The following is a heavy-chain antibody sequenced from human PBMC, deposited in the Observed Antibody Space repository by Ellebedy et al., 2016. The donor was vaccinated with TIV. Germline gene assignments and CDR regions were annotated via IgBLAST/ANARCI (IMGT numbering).Heavy chain of an antibody. CDR2: IVANGGST. J-gene: IGHJ4*02. CDR3: VKAWGD. V-gene: IGHV3-64D*06. Sequence: GESLKISCSASGFTFSSYAMHWVSQAPGKGLEYISAIVANGGSTYYADSVKGRFTISRDNSKNTLYLQMSSLRADDTAVYYCVKAWGDWGQGTLVTVSS. CDR1: GFTFSSYA. D-gene: IGHD3-16*01.